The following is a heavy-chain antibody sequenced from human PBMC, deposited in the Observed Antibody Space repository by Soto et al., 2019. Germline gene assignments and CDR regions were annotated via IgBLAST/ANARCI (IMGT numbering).Heavy chain of an antibody. CDR1: GFTFTSSA. CDR2: IVVGSGNT. V-gene: IGHV1-58*01. Sequence: SVKVSCKASGFTFTSSAAQWVRQARGQRLEWIGWIVVGSGNTNYAQKFQERVTITRDMSTSTAYMELSSLRSEDTAVYYCAADSSMIDDVGVYYYGMDVWGQ. D-gene: IGHD3-16*01. J-gene: IGHJ6*02. CDR3: AADSSMIDDVGVYYYGMDV.